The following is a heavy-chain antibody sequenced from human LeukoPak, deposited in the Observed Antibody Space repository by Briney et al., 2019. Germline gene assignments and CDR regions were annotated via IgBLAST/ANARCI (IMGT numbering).Heavy chain of an antibody. CDR2: ISGSGDTT. CDR1: RFTFRHSA. J-gene: IGHJ4*02. V-gene: IGHV3-23*01. Sequence: GGSLRLSCATSRFTFRHSAMSWVRQTPGKGLEWVAGISGSGDTTLYGDSVKGRFTISRDNSKNTLYLQMNSLRAEDTAVYYCAKGGNYDDYVGWSYYFDYWGQGTLVTVSS. CDR3: AKGGNYDDYVGWSYYFDY. D-gene: IGHD4-17*01.